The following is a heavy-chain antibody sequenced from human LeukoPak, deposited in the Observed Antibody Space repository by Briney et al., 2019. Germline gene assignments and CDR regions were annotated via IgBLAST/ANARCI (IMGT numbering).Heavy chain of an antibody. CDR2: INPNTGAT. CDR1: GYTFTGYY. V-gene: IGHV1-2*02. D-gene: IGHD2-15*01. J-gene: IGHJ4*02. CDR3: ARDERFCNGDNHYPDLGY. Sequence: ASVKVSCKASGYTFTGYYMFWVRQAPGQGPEWMGWINPNTGATKYAQNFQGRVTLTRDTSIRTTFMELSSLRSDDTAFYYCARDERFCNGDNHYPDLGYWGQGTLVTVSS.